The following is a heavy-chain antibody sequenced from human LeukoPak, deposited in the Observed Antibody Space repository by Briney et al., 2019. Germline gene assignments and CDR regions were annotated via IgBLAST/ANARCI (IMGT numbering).Heavy chain of an antibody. V-gene: IGHV1-46*01. D-gene: IGHD2-2*01. CDR1: GYTLTSYY. CDR3: ASVPAATLGYYYYYMDV. J-gene: IGHJ6*03. Sequence: GSVKVSCKASGYTLTSYYTHSVRQAPGQGREWVGIINPSGGSTSYAQKFQGRVTMTRDTSTSTVYMELSSLRSEDTAVYYCASVPAATLGYYYYYMDVWGKGTTVTVSS. CDR2: INPSGGST.